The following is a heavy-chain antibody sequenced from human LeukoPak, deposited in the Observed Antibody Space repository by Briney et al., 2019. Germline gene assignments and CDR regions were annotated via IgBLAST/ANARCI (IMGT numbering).Heavy chain of an antibody. CDR3: ARHFLITDAFDI. Sequence: GESLKISCTASGYIFTNYWIGWVRQMPGRGLEWMGIIFPGGSQTKYSPSFQGQVTISADKSLTTAYLQWSSLKASDTAMYYCARHFLITDAFDIWGQGTVVTVSS. CDR1: GYIFTNYW. CDR2: IFPGGSQT. D-gene: IGHD3-16*01. J-gene: IGHJ3*02. V-gene: IGHV5-51*01.